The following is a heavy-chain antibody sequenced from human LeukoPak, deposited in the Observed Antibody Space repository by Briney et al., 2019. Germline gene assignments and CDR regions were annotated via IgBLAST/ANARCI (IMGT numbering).Heavy chain of an antibody. D-gene: IGHD3-10*01. CDR3: AREVRGSGRYFDY. J-gene: IGHJ4*02. CDR1: GGTFSSYA. V-gene: IGHV1-69*13. CDR2: IIPVFGTA. Sequence: SVKVSCKASGGTFSSYAISWVRQAPGQGPEWMGGIIPVFGTANYAQKFQGRVTITADESTSTAYMELSSLRSEDTAVYYCAREVRGSGRYFDYWGQGTLVTVSS.